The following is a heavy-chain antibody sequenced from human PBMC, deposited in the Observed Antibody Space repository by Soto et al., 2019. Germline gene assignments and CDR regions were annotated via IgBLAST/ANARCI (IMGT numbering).Heavy chain of an antibody. CDR2: ISSSGSTI. Sequence: PGGSLRLSCAASGFIFSSYEMNWVRQAPGKGLEWVSYISSSGSTIYYADSVKGRFTISRDNAKNSLYLQMNSLRAEDTAVYYCARDHKGGYYYYGMDVWGQGTTVTVSS. J-gene: IGHJ6*02. V-gene: IGHV3-48*03. CDR1: GFIFSSYE. CDR3: ARDHKGGYYYYGMDV.